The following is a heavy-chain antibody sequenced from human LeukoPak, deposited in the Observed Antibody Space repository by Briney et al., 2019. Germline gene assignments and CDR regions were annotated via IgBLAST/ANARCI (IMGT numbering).Heavy chain of an antibody. D-gene: IGHD5-18*01. CDR2: FDPEDGET. Sequence: ASVKVSCKVSGYTLTELSMHWVRQAPGKGLEWMGGFDPEDGETIYAQKFQGRVTMTEDTSTDTAYVELSSLRSEDTAVYYCATALDTAMVYYFDYWGQGTLVTVSS. CDR1: GYTLTELS. CDR3: ATALDTAMVYYFDY. V-gene: IGHV1-24*01. J-gene: IGHJ4*02.